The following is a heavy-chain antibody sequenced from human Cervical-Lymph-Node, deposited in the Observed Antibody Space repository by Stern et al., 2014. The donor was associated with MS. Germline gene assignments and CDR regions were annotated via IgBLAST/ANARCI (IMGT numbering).Heavy chain of an antibody. CDR1: GFTFEKYA. CDR3: ATVQTYYYASGSYHYYFDF. J-gene: IGHJ4*02. D-gene: IGHD3-10*01. CDR2: ISWDSGII. Sequence: EVQLVESGGGLVQPGRSLRLSCAASGFTFEKYAMHWVRQAPGKGLEWVSGISWDSGIIGYADSVKGRFTISRDNAKNSLYLQMNSLRAEDTALYYCATVQTYYYASGSYHYYFDFWGQGALVTVSS. V-gene: IGHV3-9*01.